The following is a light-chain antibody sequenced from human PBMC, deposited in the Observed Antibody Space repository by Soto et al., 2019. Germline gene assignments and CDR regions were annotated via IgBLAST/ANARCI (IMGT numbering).Light chain of an antibody. CDR2: GAS. CDR3: PQYNNWRT. CDR1: QSVSSN. V-gene: IGKV3-15*01. Sequence: PEIPVVSPSEKKTLSCRASQSVSSNLAWYQQKPGQAPRLLIYGASTRATGTPARFSGSGSGTEFTLTISSLQSEDFAMYYCPQYNNWRTVGQGTKVDIK. J-gene: IGKJ1*01.